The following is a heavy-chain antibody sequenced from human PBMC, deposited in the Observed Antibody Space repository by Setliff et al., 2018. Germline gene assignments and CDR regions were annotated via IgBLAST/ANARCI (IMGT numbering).Heavy chain of an antibody. CDR2: IYIGGSA. V-gene: IGHV4-4*07. D-gene: IGHD6-19*01. J-gene: IGHJ6*03. CDR1: GGSISSYY. CDR3: AREQWLDPPGYYYMDV. Sequence: TCTVSGGSISSYYWSWIQQPAGKGLEWIGHIYIGGSANYNPSLKSRVTMSIDTSKNQFSLKLNSVTAADMAVYYCAREQWLDPPGYYYMDVWAKGTTVTVSS.